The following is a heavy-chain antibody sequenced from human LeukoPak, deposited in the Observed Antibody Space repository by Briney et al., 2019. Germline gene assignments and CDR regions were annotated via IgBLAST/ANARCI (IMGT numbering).Heavy chain of an antibody. Sequence: GGSLRLPCAASGFTFSSHWMNWVRQAPGKGLEWVANINQDGSEKYYVDSVKGRFTISRDNAKNSLYLQMNSLRAEDTAVYYCARDATPDGVIFDYWGQGTLVTVSS. CDR2: INQDGSEK. D-gene: IGHD2-8*01. CDR1: GFTFSSHW. V-gene: IGHV3-7*05. CDR3: ARDATPDGVIFDY. J-gene: IGHJ4*02.